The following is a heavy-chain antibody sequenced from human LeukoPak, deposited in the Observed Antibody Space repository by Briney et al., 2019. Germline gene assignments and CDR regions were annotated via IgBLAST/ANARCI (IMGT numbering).Heavy chain of an antibody. J-gene: IGHJ4*02. CDR3: SRENGAFSPFGY. CDR2: ISLTGLT. CDR1: GGSISNTNW. Sequence: SETLSVTCGVSGGSISNTNWWSWVRQPPGQGLEWIGEISLTGLTHYNPSLESRVTVSLDKSKNQLSLNLTSVTAADTAVYYCSRENGAFSPFGYWGQGTLVT. V-gene: IGHV4-4*02. D-gene: IGHD2-8*01.